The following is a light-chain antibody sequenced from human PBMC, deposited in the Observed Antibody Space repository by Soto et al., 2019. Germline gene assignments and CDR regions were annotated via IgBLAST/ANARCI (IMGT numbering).Light chain of an antibody. J-gene: IGKJ1*01. CDR3: QQANSFPPAT. Sequence: DIQLTQSPSSVSASVGDRVTITCRASQDMRSWLAWYQQKPGEAPKLLVSTASNLENGVPSRFNGSGSGTDFTLTISSLQPEDFATYSCQQANSFPPATFGQGTKVDIK. V-gene: IGKV1-12*01. CDR1: QDMRSW. CDR2: TAS.